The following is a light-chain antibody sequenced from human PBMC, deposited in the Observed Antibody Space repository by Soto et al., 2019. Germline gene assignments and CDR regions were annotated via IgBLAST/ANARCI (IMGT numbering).Light chain of an antibody. J-gene: IGLJ1*01. Sequence: QSALTHPASVYGAPGQSITISCTGTSSDVGGYNYVSWYRQHPGRAPKLLIHDVSNRPSGVSNRFSGSKSGNTASLTISGLQAEDEADYYCSSYTRSSTYVFGTVTKVTVL. V-gene: IGLV2-14*01. CDR3: SSYTRSSTYV. CDR2: DVS. CDR1: SSDVGGYNY.